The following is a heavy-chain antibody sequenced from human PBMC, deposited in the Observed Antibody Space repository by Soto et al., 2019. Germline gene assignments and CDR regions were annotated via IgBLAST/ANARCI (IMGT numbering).Heavy chain of an antibody. CDR2: ISAYNGNT. V-gene: IGHV1-18*04. CDR3: ARDLWPSSSWDFSSRVHYGMDV. CDR1: GYTFTSYG. D-gene: IGHD6-13*01. J-gene: IGHJ6*02. Sequence: QVQLVQSGAEVKKPGASVKVSCKASGYTFTSYGISWVRQAPGQGLEWMGWISAYNGNTNYAQKLQGRVTMTTDTSTSTAYRELRSLRSDDTAVYYCARDLWPSSSWDFSSRVHYGMDVWGQGTTVNVSS.